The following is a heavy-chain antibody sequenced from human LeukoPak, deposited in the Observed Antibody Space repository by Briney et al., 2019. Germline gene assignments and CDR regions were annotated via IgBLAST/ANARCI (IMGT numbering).Heavy chain of an antibody. CDR1: GFTFSSYA. Sequence: GGSLRLSCAASGFTFSSYAMSWVRQAPGKGLECVSAISGSGGSTYYADSVKGRFTISRDNSKNTLYLQMNSLRAEDTAVYYCAKVEGYCSSTSCSVDAFDIWGQGTMVTVSS. CDR3: AKVEGYCSSTSCSVDAFDI. CDR2: ISGSGGST. D-gene: IGHD2-2*01. V-gene: IGHV3-23*01. J-gene: IGHJ3*02.